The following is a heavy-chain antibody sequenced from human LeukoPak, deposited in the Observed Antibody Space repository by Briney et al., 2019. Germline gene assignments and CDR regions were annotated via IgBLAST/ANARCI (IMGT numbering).Heavy chain of an antibody. CDR3: AKIGVIGNWYFDI. Sequence: PGGSLRLSCAVSGFTFSSHGMSWVRQAVRQAPGKGLEWVSSISAGGDYIYYADAVKGRFTISRDNPKNTLYLQMNSLRAEDTAVYYCAKIGVIGNWYFDIWGRGTLVTVSS. D-gene: IGHD2-15*01. CDR2: ISAGGDYI. CDR1: GFTFSSHG. V-gene: IGHV3-23*01. J-gene: IGHJ2*01.